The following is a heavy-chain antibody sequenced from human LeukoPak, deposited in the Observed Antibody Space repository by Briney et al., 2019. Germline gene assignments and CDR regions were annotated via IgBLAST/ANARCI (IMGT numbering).Heavy chain of an antibody. CDR2: ISSSSSHI. CDR3: ARVVGRSPGGNNWFDP. CDR1: GFTFSSYS. Sequence: PGGSLRLSCAASGFTFSSYSMSWVRQAPGKGLEWVSSISSSSSHIYYADSVKGRFTISRDNAKNSLYLQMNSLRAEDTAVYYCARVVGRSPGGNNWFDPWGQGTLVTVSS. D-gene: IGHD2-15*01. V-gene: IGHV3-21*01. J-gene: IGHJ5*02.